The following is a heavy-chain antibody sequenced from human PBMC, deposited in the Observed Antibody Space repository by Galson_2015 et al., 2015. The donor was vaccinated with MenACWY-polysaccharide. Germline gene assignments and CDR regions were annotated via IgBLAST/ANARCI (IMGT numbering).Heavy chain of an antibody. CDR3: ASTKAGTHYFEY. V-gene: IGHV1-8*01. CDR2: MNPNSGNT. D-gene: IGHD6-19*01. Sequence: SVKVSCKASGYTFTSYDINWVRQAAGQGLEWMGWMNPNSGNTGYAQDFQGRVTMTRNTSISTAYMELISLRSEDTAVYYCASTKAGTHYFEYWGQGTLLTVSS. J-gene: IGHJ4*02. CDR1: GYTFTSYD.